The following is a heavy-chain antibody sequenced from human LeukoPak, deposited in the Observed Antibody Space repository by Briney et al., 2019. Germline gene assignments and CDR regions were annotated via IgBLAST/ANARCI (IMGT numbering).Heavy chain of an antibody. V-gene: IGHV2-5*01. J-gene: IGHJ4*02. CDR1: GFSLSTSGVG. D-gene: IGHD3-22*01. CDR2: IYWNDDK. CDR3: AHTFPGYYYDSSGYGY. Sequence: SGPTLVKPTQTLTLTCTFSGFSLSTSGVGVGWIRQPPGKALEWLALIYWNDDKRYSPSLKSRLTITKDTSKNQVVLTMTNMDPVDTAAYYCAHTFPGYYYDSSGYGYWDQGTLVTVSS.